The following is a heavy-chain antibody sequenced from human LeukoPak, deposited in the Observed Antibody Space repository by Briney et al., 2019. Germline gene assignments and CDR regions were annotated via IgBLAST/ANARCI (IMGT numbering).Heavy chain of an antibody. D-gene: IGHD3-3*01. J-gene: IGHJ4*02. CDR1: GGSISSYY. CDR2: IYYSGST. Sequence: SETLSLTCTVSGGSISSYYWSWIRQPPGEGLEWIGYIYYSGSTNYNPSLKSRVTISVDTSKNQFSLKLSSVTAADTAVYYCARSWSGYFDYWGQGTLVTVSS. CDR3: ARSWSGYFDY. V-gene: IGHV4-59*01.